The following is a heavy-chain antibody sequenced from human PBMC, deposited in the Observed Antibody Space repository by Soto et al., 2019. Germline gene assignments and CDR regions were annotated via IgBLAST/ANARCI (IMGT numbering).Heavy chain of an antibody. D-gene: IGHD3-22*01. CDR1: GYTFTSYA. CDR3: ARDRSPPYYYDSGGAFY. V-gene: IGHV1-3*01. J-gene: IGHJ4*02. Sequence: GASVKVSCKASGYTFTSYAMHWVRQAPGQRLEWMGWINAGNGNTKYSQKFQGRVTITRDTSASTAYMELSSLRSEDTAVYYCARDRSPPYYYDSGGAFYWGQGTLVTVSS. CDR2: INAGNGNT.